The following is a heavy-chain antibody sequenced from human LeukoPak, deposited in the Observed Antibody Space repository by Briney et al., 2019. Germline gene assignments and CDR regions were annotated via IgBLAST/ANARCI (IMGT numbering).Heavy chain of an antibody. J-gene: IGHJ4*02. V-gene: IGHV1-46*01. D-gene: IGHD1-26*01. Sequence: ASVKVSCKASGYTFTGYYMHWVRQAPGQGLEWMGWIIPIFGTANYAQKFQGRVTMTRDTSTSTVYMELSSLRSEDTAVYYCAREIVVGATTPSRDYWGQGTLVTVSS. CDR1: GYTFTGYY. CDR2: IIPIFGTA. CDR3: AREIVVGATTPSRDY.